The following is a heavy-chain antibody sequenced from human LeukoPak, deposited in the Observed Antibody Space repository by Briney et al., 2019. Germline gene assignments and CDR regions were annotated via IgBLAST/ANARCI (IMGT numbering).Heavy chain of an antibody. D-gene: IGHD7-27*01. Sequence: ASVKVSCKASGYTFTTYYIHWVRQAPGQGLEWMGLINPSGGSTSYAQKFQGRLTMTRDTSTSTVYMELSSLRSDDTAVYYCARDLSSTSNWELDYWGQGTLVTVSS. V-gene: IGHV1-46*01. J-gene: IGHJ4*02. CDR3: ARDLSSTSNWELDY. CDR2: INPSGGST. CDR1: GYTFTTYY.